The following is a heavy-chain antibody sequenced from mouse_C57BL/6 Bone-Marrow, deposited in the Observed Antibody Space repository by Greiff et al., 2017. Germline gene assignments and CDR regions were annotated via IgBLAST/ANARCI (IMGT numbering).Heavy chain of an antibody. D-gene: IGHD1-1*01. Sequence: EVKLMESGGGLVQSGRSLRLSCATSGFTFSDFYMEWVRQAPGKGLEWIAASRNKANDYTTEYSASVKGRFIVSRDTSQSILYLQMNALRAEDTAIYYCARAYYYGSSYDYAMDYWGQGTSVTVSS. CDR3: ARAYYYGSSYDYAMDY. V-gene: IGHV7-1*01. J-gene: IGHJ4*01. CDR1: GFTFSDFY. CDR2: SRNKANDYTT.